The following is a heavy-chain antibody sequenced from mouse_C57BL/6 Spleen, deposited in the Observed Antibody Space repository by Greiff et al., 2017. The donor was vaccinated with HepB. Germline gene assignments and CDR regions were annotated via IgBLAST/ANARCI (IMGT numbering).Heavy chain of an antibody. Sequence: EVHLVESGGDLVKPGGSLKLSCAASGFTFSSYGMSWVRQAPDKRLEWVATISSGGSYTYYPDSVKGRYTISRDNAKNTLYLQMSSLKSEDTAMYYCARHELLRYYFDYWGQGTTLTVSS. CDR3: ARHELLRYYFDY. CDR2: ISSGGSYT. CDR1: GFTFSSYG. D-gene: IGHD1-1*01. J-gene: IGHJ2*01. V-gene: IGHV5-6*01.